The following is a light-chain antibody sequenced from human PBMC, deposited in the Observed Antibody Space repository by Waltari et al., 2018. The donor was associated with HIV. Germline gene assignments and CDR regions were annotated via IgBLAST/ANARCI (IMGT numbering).Light chain of an antibody. CDR3: QHFYSTPYT. V-gene: IGKV4-1*01. CDR2: WSS. Sequence: DIVMTQSPDFLAVSLGESATINCKSRQSLLFSSTNQNFLAWYQQKPGLPPKLLAYWSSTRASGVPDRFSASGSATDFTLTLTSVQAEDVAVYCCQHFYSTPYTFGQGTKLEIK. CDR1: QSLLFSSTNQNF. J-gene: IGKJ2*01.